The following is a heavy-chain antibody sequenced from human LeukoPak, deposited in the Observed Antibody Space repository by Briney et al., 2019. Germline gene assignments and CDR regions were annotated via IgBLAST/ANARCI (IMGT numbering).Heavy chain of an antibody. Sequence: PGGSLRLSCAASGFTFSSYAMSWVRQAPGKGLEWVSAISGSGGSTYYADSVKGRFTISRDNSKNTLYLQMNSLRAEDTAVYYCAKVYCTNGVCYGPQDYWGQGTLVTVSS. V-gene: IGHV3-23*01. CDR3: AKVYCTNGVCYGPQDY. CDR1: GFTFSSYA. D-gene: IGHD2-8*01. CDR2: ISGSGGST. J-gene: IGHJ4*02.